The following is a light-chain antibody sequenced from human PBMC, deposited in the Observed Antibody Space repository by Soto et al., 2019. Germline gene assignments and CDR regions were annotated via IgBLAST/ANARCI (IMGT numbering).Light chain of an antibody. V-gene: IGKV3-15*01. J-gene: IGKJ1*01. CDR1: QSVSSSY. CDR2: GAS. CDR3: QQYNNWPPWT. Sequence: EIVLTQSPESLSFSPGERATLSSRASQSVSSSYLAWYQQKPGQAPRLLIYGASTRATGIPARFSGSGSGTEFTLTISSLQSEDFAVYYCQQYNNWPPWTFGQGTKVDIK.